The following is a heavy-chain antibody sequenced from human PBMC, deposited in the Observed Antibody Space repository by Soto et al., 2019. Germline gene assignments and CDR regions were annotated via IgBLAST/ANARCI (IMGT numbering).Heavy chain of an antibody. CDR1: GFTFRSYA. CDR2: ISYDGSNK. J-gene: IGHJ2*01. V-gene: IGHV3-30-3*01. D-gene: IGHD4-4*01. CDR3: ARPLWRDDYNWGYFDL. Sequence: QVQLVESGGGVVQPGRSLRLSCAASGFTFRSYAMDWVRQAPGKGLEWVAVISYDGSNKYYADSVKGRFTISRDNSKNTLYLQMNSLRAEDTAVYYCARPLWRDDYNWGYFDLWGRGTLVTVSS.